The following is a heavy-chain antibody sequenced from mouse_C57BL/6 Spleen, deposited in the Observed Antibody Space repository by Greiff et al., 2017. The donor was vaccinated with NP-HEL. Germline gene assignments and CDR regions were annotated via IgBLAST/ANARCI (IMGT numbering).Heavy chain of an antibody. D-gene: IGHD2-4*01. Sequence: VQLQQSGAELARPGASVKMSCKASGYTFTSYTMHWVKQRPGQGLEWIGYINPGSGCTKYNQKFKDKATLTADKSSSTAYMQVSSLTSEDSAVYYCARGRLRRENYFDYWGQGTTLTVSS. J-gene: IGHJ2*01. CDR3: ARGRLRRENYFDY. CDR2: INPGSGCT. V-gene: IGHV1-4*01. CDR1: GYTFTSYT.